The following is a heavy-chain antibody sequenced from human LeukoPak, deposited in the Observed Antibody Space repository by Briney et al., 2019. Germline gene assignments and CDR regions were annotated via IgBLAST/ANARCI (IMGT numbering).Heavy chain of an antibody. J-gene: IGHJ4*02. Sequence: SETLSLTCTVSGGSINSYYWSWIRQPPGKGLEWIGYIHYSGSTNYNPSLKGRVSISADTSKTQFSLNLSSVTAADTAVYYCARHGMGSGWDSALDFWGQGTLVTVSS. CDR3: ARHGMGSGWDSALDF. V-gene: IGHV4-59*08. CDR1: GGSINSYY. CDR2: IHYSGST. D-gene: IGHD6-19*01.